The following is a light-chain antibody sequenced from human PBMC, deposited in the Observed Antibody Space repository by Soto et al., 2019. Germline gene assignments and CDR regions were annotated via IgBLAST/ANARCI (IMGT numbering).Light chain of an antibody. J-gene: IGKJ1*01. CDR1: QGISGR. CDR3: QQYNSYST. Sequence: DIQMTQSPSTLSASVGDRVTITCRASQGISGRLAWYQQKPGKAPNLLIYDVSNLESGVPSRFSGTGSGTEFTLTINSLHPDDFATYYCQQYNSYSTCGPGTKVEVK. V-gene: IGKV1-5*01. CDR2: DVS.